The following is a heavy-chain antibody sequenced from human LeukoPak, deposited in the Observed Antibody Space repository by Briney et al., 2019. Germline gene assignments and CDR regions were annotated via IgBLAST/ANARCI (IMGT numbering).Heavy chain of an antibody. J-gene: IGHJ4*02. CDR3: ASDSSSWYSFGY. V-gene: IGHV4-59*08. D-gene: IGHD6-13*01. CDR1: GGSISSYY. Sequence: KPSETLSLTCTVSGGSISSYYWSWIWQPPGKGLEWIGYIYYSGSTNYNPSLKSRVTISVDTSKNQFSLKLSSVAAADTAVYYCASDSSSWYSFGYWGQGTLVTVSS. CDR2: IYYSGST.